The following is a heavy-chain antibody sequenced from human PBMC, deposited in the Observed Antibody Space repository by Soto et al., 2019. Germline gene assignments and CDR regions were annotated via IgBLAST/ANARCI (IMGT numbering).Heavy chain of an antibody. V-gene: IGHV4-59*08. CDR2: IYYSGST. CDR3: ATTRDYGDYFDY. Sequence: SQTLSLTCTVSGGSISSYYWSWIRQPPGKGLEWIGYIYYSGSTNYNPSLKSRVTISVDTSKNQFSLKLSSVTAADTAVYYCATTRDYGDYFDYWGQGTLVTVSS. D-gene: IGHD4-17*01. J-gene: IGHJ4*02. CDR1: GGSISSYY.